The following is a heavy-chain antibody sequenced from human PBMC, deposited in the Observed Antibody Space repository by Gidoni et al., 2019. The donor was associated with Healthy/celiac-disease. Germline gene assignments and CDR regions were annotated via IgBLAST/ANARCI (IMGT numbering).Heavy chain of an antibody. CDR1: GFTFDDYA. CDR2: ISWNSGSI. CDR3: AKDTNYGSGSYYGAGAFDI. J-gene: IGHJ3*02. Sequence: EVQLVESGGGLVQPGRSLRLSCAASGFTFDDYAMHWVRQAPGKGLEWVSGISWNSGSIGYADSVKGRFTISRDNAKNSLYLQMNSLRAEDTALYYCAKDTNYGSGSYYGAGAFDIWGQGTMVTVSS. V-gene: IGHV3-9*01. D-gene: IGHD3-10*01.